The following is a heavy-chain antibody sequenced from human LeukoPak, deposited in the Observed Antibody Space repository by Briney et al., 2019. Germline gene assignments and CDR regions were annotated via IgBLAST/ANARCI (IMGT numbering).Heavy chain of an antibody. CDR2: ISGSGGST. V-gene: IGHV3-23*01. D-gene: IGHD4-17*01. Sequence: GGSLRLSCAASGFTFSSYAMSWVRQAPGKGLEWVSAISGSGGSTYYADSVKGRFTISRDNSKNTLYLQMNSLRAEDTAVYYCAPDPGAGTVTTFDFDCWGQGTMVTVSS. J-gene: IGHJ4*02. CDR3: APDPGAGTVTTFDFDC. CDR1: GFTFSSYA.